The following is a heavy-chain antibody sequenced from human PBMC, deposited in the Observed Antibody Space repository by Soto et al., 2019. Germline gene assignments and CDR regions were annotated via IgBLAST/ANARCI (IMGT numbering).Heavy chain of an antibody. CDR2: IYYSGST. Sequence: QVQLQESGPGLVKPSQTLSLTCTVSGGSISSGGYYWSWIRQHPGKGLEWIGYIYYSGSTYYNPSLKSRVTISVDTSKNQFSLKLSSVTAADTAVYYCARAGPDLVVVPAAIIFAYWGQGTLVTVSS. CDR1: GGSISSGGYY. CDR3: ARAGPDLVVVPAAIIFAY. D-gene: IGHD2-2*01. J-gene: IGHJ4*02. V-gene: IGHV4-31*03.